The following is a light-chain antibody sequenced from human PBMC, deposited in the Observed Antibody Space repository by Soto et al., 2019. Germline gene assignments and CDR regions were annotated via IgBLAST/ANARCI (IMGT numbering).Light chain of an antibody. V-gene: IGKV1-17*01. J-gene: IGKJ1*01. Sequence: DIQMTQSPSSLSASVGDRVTITCRASQGIRDALGWYQQKPGKAPKRLIYAASSLQSGVPSRLSGSGSGTEFTLTISSLPPEDFATYYCLQHNSYPQTCGQGTKVEIK. CDR3: LQHNSYPQT. CDR1: QGIRDA. CDR2: AAS.